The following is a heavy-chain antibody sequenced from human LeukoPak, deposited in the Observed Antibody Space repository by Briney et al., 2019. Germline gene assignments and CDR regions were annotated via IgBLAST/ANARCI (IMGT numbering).Heavy chain of an antibody. CDR1: GGSFSGNY. CDR3: ARVPDITARPCDS. V-gene: IGHV4-34*01. J-gene: IGHJ4*02. Sequence: PSETPSLTCAVYGGSFSGNYWTLIRQTPGKGLEWIGEISHTGDITNYNPSLKSRVTISVDSSKNQFSLKVTSVTAADTGVYYCARVPDITARPCDSWGPGTLVTVSS. CDR2: ISHTGDIT. D-gene: IGHD1-1*01.